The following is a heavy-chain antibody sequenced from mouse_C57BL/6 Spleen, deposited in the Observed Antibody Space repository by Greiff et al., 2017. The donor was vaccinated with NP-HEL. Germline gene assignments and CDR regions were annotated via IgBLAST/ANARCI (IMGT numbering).Heavy chain of an antibody. CDR2: ISSGSSTI. V-gene: IGHV5-17*01. Sequence: EVKLVESGGGLVKPGGSLKLSCAASGFTFSDYGMHWVRQAPEKGLEWVAYISSGSSTIYYADTVKGRFTISRDNAKNTLFLQMTSLRSEDTAMYYCAQGIYYGDDAWFAYWGQGTLVTVSA. J-gene: IGHJ3*01. D-gene: IGHD2-2*01. CDR3: AQGIYYGDDAWFAY. CDR1: GFTFSDYG.